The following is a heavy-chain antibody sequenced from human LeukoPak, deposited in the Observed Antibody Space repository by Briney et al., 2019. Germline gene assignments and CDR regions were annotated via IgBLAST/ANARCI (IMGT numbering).Heavy chain of an antibody. CDR1: GYSFTNYW. D-gene: IGHD2-15*01. V-gene: IGHV5-51*01. CDR3: ARQCSGSLVS. CDR2: IYVGDSDT. Sequence: HGESLKISCKDSGYSFTNYWIGWVRQMPGKNLEWMGIIYVGDSDTRYSPSFQGQVTISADKSINTAYLQWSSLKASDTAMYYCARQCSGSLVSWGQGTLVTVSS. J-gene: IGHJ5*02.